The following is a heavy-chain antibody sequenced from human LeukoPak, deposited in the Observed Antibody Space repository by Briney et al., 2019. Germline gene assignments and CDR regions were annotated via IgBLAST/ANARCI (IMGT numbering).Heavy chain of an antibody. V-gene: IGHV4-59*08. CDR3: ERHSGSSLGY. Sequence: SETLSLTCTVSGGSMSSYYWSWIRQPPGKGLEWIGYVYYSGSTNYNPSLKTRVTISIDTSKNQFSLKLNSVTAADTAVYYCERHSGSSLGYWGQGTLVTVSS. D-gene: IGHD1-26*01. J-gene: IGHJ4*02. CDR2: VYYSGST. CDR1: GGSMSSYY.